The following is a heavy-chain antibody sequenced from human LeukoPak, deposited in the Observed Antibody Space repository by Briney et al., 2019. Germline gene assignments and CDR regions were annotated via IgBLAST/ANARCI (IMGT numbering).Heavy chain of an antibody. D-gene: IGHD3-10*01. Sequence: ASVKVSCKDTGYTFTGYYMHWVRQAPGQGLEWMGWINPNSGGTNYAQKFQGRVTMTRDTSISTAYMELSRLRSDDTAVYYCARGGTGRSGSYYRDYFDYWGQGTLVTVSS. CDR3: ARGGTGRSGSYYRDYFDY. CDR1: GYTFTGYY. V-gene: IGHV1-2*02. CDR2: INPNSGGT. J-gene: IGHJ4*02.